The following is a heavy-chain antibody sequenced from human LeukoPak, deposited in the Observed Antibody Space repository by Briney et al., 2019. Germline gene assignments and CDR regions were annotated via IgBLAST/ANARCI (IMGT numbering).Heavy chain of an antibody. Sequence: KTGGSLRLSCAASGFTFSSYSMNWVRQAPGKGLEWVSSISSSSSYIYYADSVKGRFTISRDNAKNSLYLQMNSLRAEDTAVYYCAKRGVTRTYYFDWWGQGTLVTVSS. CDR3: AKRGVTRTYYFDW. J-gene: IGHJ4*02. D-gene: IGHD1-1*01. CDR1: GFTFSSYS. V-gene: IGHV3-21*04. CDR2: ISSSSSYI.